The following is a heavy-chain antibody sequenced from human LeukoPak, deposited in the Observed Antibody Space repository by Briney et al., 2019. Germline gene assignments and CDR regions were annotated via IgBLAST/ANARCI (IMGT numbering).Heavy chain of an antibody. Sequence: GGSLRLSCAASGFTFSNYWMHWVRQAPGKGLVWVSRINSDGSSTTSADSVKGRFTISRDNSKNTLYLQMSSLRVEDSAIYYCAKGSADGRPYFFDYWGQGILVTVSS. D-gene: IGHD2-15*01. CDR1: GFTFSNYW. V-gene: IGHV3-74*01. CDR2: INSDGSST. J-gene: IGHJ4*02. CDR3: AKGSADGRPYFFDY.